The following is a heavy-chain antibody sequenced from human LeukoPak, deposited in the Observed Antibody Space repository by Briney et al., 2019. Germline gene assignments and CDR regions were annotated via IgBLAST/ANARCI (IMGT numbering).Heavy chain of an antibody. CDR2: ISSSSSTI. J-gene: IGHJ6*02. CDR1: GFNFSSYS. V-gene: IGHV3-48*01. CDR3: ARGVDYYGMDV. Sequence: GGSLRLSCAASGFNFSSYSMNWVRQGPGKGLEWVSYISSSSSTIYYADSVKGRFTISRDNAKNSLYLQMNSLRAEDTAVYYCARGVDYYGMDVWGQGTTVTVSS.